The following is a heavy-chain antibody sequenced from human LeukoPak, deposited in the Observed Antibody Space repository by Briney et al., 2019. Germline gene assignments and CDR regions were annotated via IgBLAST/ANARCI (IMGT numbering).Heavy chain of an antibody. CDR3: AKCWTSDGVCLNFDH. V-gene: IGHV3-23*01. CDR1: GLSFRSYG. CDR2: ISGSGDNT. D-gene: IGHD2-8*01. J-gene: IGHJ4*02. Sequence: GGSLRLSCEDSGLSFRSYGMSWVRQAPGKGLEWVSGISGSGDNTYYTDSEKGRFTISRDNSKNTLYLQMNSLRVEDTAVYYCAKCWTSDGVCLNFDHWGQGALVTVSS.